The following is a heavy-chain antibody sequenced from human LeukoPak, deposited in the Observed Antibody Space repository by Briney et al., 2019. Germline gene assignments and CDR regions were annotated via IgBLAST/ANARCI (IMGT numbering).Heavy chain of an antibody. D-gene: IGHD1-26*01. J-gene: IGHJ3*02. CDR1: GGTFSSYA. CDR3: ARDPGWEKLHAFDI. Sequence: ASVKVSCKASGGTFSSYAISWVRQAPGQGLEWMGRIIPILGIANYAQKFQGRVTITADKSTSTAYMELSSLRSEDTAVYYCARDPGWEKLHAFDIWGQGTMVTVSS. V-gene: IGHV1-69*04. CDR2: IIPILGIA.